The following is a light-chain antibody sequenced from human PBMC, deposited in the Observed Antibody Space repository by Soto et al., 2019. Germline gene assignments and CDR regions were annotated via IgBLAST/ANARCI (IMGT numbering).Light chain of an antibody. J-gene: IGKJ1*01. V-gene: IGKV1-6*01. CDR1: QGIRRD. CDR3: LQDYSYPRT. CDR2: GAS. Sequence: AIQMTQFPSSLSASVGDRVTISCRASQGIRRDIAWYQQRPGTVPKLLIFGASNLQSAVPSRFSGSGSGTDFTLTISSLRPEDFATYYCLQDYSYPRTFGQGTKVDIK.